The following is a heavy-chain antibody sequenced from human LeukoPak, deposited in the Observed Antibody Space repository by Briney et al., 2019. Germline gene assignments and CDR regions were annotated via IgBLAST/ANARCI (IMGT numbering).Heavy chain of an antibody. CDR3: ARDYSIFGVPKNWFDP. CDR1: GGSISSSSYY. CDR2: IYYSGST. J-gene: IGHJ5*02. D-gene: IGHD3-3*01. V-gene: IGHV4-39*07. Sequence: SETLSLTCTVSGGSISSSSYYWGWIRQPPGKGLEWIGSIYYSGSTYYNPSLKSRVTISVDTSKNQFSLKLSSVTAADTAVYYCARDYSIFGVPKNWFDPWGQGTLVTVSS.